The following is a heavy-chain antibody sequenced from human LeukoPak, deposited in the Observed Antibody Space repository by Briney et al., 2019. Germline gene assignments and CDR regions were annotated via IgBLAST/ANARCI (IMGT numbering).Heavy chain of an antibody. J-gene: IGHJ4*02. Sequence: GASVKVSCKASGYTFTSYDINWVRQATGQGLEWMGWMNPNSGNTGYAQKFQGRVTITRNTSISTAYMELSSLRSEDTAVYYCATCIAAAGTIDYWGQGTLVTVSS. V-gene: IGHV1-8*03. CDR1: GYTFTSYD. D-gene: IGHD6-13*01. CDR3: ATCIAAAGTIDY. CDR2: MNPNSGNT.